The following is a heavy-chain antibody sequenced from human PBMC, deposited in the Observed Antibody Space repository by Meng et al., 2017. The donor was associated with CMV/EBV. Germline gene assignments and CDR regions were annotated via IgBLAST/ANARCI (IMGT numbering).Heavy chain of an antibody. CDR2: IRYDGSNK. J-gene: IGHJ6*02. V-gene: IGHV3-30*02. CDR1: GFTFSSYG. CDR3: AKGKGSRLYGMDV. Sequence: GGSLRHSCAASGFTFSSYGMHWVRQAPGKGLEWVAFIRYDGSNKYYADSVKGRFTISRDNSKNTLYLQMNSLRAEDTAVYYCAKGKGSRLYGMDVWGQGTTVTVSS. D-gene: IGHD1-26*01.